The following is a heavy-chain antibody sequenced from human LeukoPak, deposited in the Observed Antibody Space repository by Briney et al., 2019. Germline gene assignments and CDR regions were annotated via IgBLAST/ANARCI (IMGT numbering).Heavy chain of an antibody. J-gene: IGHJ4*02. Sequence: PSETLSLTCSVSGGSISSSSYHWGWIRQSPGKGLEWIGSIYYSGSAYYNPSPKSRLTISVDTSKNRFSLKLSSVTAADTAVYYCARCISMVRGVIRPPDYWGQGTLVTVSS. CDR2: IYYSGSA. V-gene: IGHV4-39*01. CDR1: GGSISSSSYH. D-gene: IGHD3-10*01. CDR3: ARCISMVRGVIRPPDY.